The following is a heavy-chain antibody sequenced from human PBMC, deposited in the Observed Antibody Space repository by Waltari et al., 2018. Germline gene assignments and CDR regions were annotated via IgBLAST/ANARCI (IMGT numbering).Heavy chain of an antibody. J-gene: IGHJ4*02. CDR3: AKGEIAAAGTPFDY. CDR1: GFTFSSYG. V-gene: IGHV3-30*02. CDR2: IRFDGSNK. D-gene: IGHD6-13*01. Sequence: QVQLVESGGGVVQPGGSLRLSCAASGFTFSSYGMHWVRQAPGTGLEWVAFIRFDGSNKYYADSVKGRFTISRDNSKNTLYLQMNSLRAEDTAVYYCAKGEIAAAGTPFDYWGQGTLVTVSS.